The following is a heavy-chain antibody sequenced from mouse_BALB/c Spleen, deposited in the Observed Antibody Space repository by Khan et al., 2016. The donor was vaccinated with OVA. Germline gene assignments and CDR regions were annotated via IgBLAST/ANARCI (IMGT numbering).Heavy chain of an antibody. CDR2: IWGDGST. J-gene: IGHJ4*01. Sequence: VKLEESGPGLVPPSQSLSITCTVSGFSLTGYGVNWVRQPPGKGLEWLGVIWGDGSTDYNSALKSRLSISKDNSKSQVFLKMNSLQTDDTDRYYCTGAYNGNYNEAMDYWGQGTSVTVSS. CDR3: TGAYNGNYNEAMDY. V-gene: IGHV2-6-7*01. CDR1: GFSLTGYG. D-gene: IGHD2-1*01.